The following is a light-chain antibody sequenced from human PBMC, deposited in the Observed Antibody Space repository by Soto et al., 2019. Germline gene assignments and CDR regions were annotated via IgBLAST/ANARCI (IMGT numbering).Light chain of an antibody. Sequence: DIQMTQSASSLSASVGDRVTITCRASQSISSWLAWYQQKPGKAPKLLIYKASTLESGVPSRFSGSGSGTDFTLTISSLQPDDSATYYCQQYDSYALPFGGGTKVEIK. CDR3: QQYDSYALP. CDR1: QSISSW. V-gene: IGKV1-5*03. J-gene: IGKJ4*01. CDR2: KAS.